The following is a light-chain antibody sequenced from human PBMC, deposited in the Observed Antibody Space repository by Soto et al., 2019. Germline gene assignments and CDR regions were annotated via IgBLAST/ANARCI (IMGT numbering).Light chain of an antibody. CDR3: QSYDSSLRGWV. J-gene: IGLJ3*02. Sequence: QSVLTQPPSVSGAPGQRVTISCTGYNSNIGAGYDVHWYQQLPGTAPKLLIYGNSNRPSGVPDRFSASKSGTSASLAITGLQAEDEADYYCQSYDSSLRGWVFGGGTKVTVL. V-gene: IGLV1-40*01. CDR2: GNS. CDR1: NSNIGAGYD.